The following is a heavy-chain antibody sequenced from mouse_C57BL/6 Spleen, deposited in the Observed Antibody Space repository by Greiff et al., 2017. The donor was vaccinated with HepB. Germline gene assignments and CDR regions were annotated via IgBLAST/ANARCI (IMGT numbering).Heavy chain of an antibody. V-gene: IGHV1-81*01. Sequence: QVQLQQSGAELARPGASVKLSCKASGYTFTSYGISWVKQRTGQGLEWIGEIYPRSGNTYYNEKFKGKATLTADKSSSTAYMELRSLTSEDSAVYFCARGRVAVAYYAMDYWGQGTSVTVSS. D-gene: IGHD1-1*01. CDR1: GYTFTSYG. CDR2: IYPRSGNT. CDR3: ARGRVAVAYYAMDY. J-gene: IGHJ4*01.